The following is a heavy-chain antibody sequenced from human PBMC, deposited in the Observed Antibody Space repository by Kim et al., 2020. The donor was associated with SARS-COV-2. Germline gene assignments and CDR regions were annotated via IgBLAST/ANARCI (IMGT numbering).Heavy chain of an antibody. D-gene: IGHD2-15*01. V-gene: IGHV4-34*01. Sequence: SETLSLTCAVYGGSFSGYYWSWIRQPPGKGLEWIGEINHSGSTNYNPSLKSRVTISVDTSKNQFSLKLSSVTAADTAVYYCARGGKAPRGYCSGGSCFATGYYFDYWGQGTLVTVSS. CDR1: GGSFSGYY. J-gene: IGHJ4*02. CDR2: INHSGST. CDR3: ARGGKAPRGYCSGGSCFATGYYFDY.